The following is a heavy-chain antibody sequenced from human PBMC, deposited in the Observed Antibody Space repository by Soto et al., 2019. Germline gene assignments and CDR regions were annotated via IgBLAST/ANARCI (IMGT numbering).Heavy chain of an antibody. D-gene: IGHD6-6*01. J-gene: IGHJ4*02. CDR3: ARVGSSGYYFDY. CDR2: TRNKANSYTT. Sequence: GGSLRLSCAASGFTFSDHYMDWVRQAPGKGLEWVGRTRNKANSYTTEYAASVKGRFTISRDDSKNSLYLQMNSLKTEDTAVYYCARVGSSGYYFDYWGQGTLVTVSS. CDR1: GFTFSDHY. V-gene: IGHV3-72*01.